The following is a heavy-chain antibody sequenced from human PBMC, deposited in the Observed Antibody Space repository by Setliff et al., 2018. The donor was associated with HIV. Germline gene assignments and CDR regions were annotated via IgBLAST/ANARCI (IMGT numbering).Heavy chain of an antibody. D-gene: IGHD3-22*01. V-gene: IGHV5-51*01. CDR1: GYRFTSYW. CDR3: ARHRVDTSMLVVKDPGAFDL. Sequence: PGESLKISCKGSGYRFTSYWIGWVRQKPGKGLEWMGIIFPADSDTRVNPSFQGQVTISADKSTYAAFLQWTSLKASDTGIYYCARHRVDTSMLVVKDPGAFDLWGQGTLVNVAA. J-gene: IGHJ3*01. CDR2: IFPADSDT.